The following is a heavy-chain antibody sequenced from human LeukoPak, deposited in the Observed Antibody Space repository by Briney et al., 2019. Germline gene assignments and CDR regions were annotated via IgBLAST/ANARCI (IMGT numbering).Heavy chain of an antibody. Sequence: ASVKVSCKASGYTFTSYGISWVRQAPGQGLEWMGRISAYNGNTNYAQKLQGRVTMTTDTSTSTAYMELRSLRSDDTAVYYCARADQHYYGSGSYYFSVPESPWGQGTLVTVSS. CDR2: ISAYNGNT. D-gene: IGHD3-10*01. V-gene: IGHV1-18*01. CDR3: ARADQHYYGSGSYYFSVPESP. J-gene: IGHJ5*02. CDR1: GYTFTSYG.